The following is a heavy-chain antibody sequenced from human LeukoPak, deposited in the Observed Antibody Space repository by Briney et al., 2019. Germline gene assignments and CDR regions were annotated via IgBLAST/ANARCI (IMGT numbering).Heavy chain of an antibody. Sequence: SETLSLTCAVYGGSFSGYYWSWIRQPPGKGLEWIGEINHSGSTNYNPSLKSRVTISVDTSKNQFSLKLSSVTAADTAVYYCARGYSSGWYSYYYGMDVWGRGTTVTASS. D-gene: IGHD6-19*01. CDR3: ARGYSSGWYSYYYGMDV. CDR1: GGSFSGYY. V-gene: IGHV4-34*01. CDR2: INHSGST. J-gene: IGHJ6*02.